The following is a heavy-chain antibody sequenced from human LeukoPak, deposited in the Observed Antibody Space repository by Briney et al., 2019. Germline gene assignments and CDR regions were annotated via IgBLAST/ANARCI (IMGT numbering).Heavy chain of an antibody. CDR3: AKSVAVATSGGY. V-gene: IGHV3-23*01. CDR1: GFTFSSYA. Sequence: GGSLRLSCAASGFTFSSYAMSWVRQAPGKGLEWVSAISGSGGSTYYADSVMGRFTISRDNSKNTLYLQMNSLRAEDTAVYYCAKSVAVATSGGYWGQGTLVTVSS. D-gene: IGHD6-19*01. CDR2: ISGSGGST. J-gene: IGHJ4*02.